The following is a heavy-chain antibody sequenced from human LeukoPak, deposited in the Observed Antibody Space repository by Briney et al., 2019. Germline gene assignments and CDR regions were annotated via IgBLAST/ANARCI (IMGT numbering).Heavy chain of an antibody. CDR3: ARDSAMGFGELLYYYGMDV. J-gene: IGHJ6*02. Sequence: GESLKISCAASGFTFDDYGMSWVRQAPGKGLEWVSGINWNGGSTGYADSVKGRFTISRDNAKNSLYLQMNSLRAEDTALYYCARDSAMGFGELLYYYGMDVWGQGTTVTVSS. V-gene: IGHV3-20*04. CDR2: INWNGGST. D-gene: IGHD3-10*01. CDR1: GFTFDDYG.